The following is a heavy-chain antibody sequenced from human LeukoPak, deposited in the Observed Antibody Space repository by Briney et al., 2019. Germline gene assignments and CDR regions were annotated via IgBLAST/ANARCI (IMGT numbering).Heavy chain of an antibody. Sequence: GGSLRLSCAASGFTFSSYAMSWVRQAPGKGLEWVSAISGSGGSTYYADSVKGRFTISRDNSKNTLYLQMNSLRAEDTAVYYCAKGTDSYGRRTSFDYWAREPWSPSLQ. D-gene: IGHD5-18*01. CDR2: ISGSGGST. CDR1: GFTFSSYA. V-gene: IGHV3-23*01. J-gene: IGHJ4*02. CDR3: AKGTDSYGRRTSFDY.